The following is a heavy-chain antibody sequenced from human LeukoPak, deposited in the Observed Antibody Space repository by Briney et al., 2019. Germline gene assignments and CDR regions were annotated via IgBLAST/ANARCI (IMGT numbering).Heavy chain of an antibody. CDR3: ALYGDYGAFDI. CDR1: GFTFSSYW. D-gene: IGHD4-17*01. Sequence: GGSLRLSCAASGFTFSSYWMHWVRQAPGKGLVWVSRINSDGSSTSYADSVKGRSTISRDNAKNTLYLQMNSLRAEDTAVYYCALYGDYGAFDIWGQGTMVTVSS. V-gene: IGHV3-74*01. J-gene: IGHJ3*02. CDR2: INSDGSST.